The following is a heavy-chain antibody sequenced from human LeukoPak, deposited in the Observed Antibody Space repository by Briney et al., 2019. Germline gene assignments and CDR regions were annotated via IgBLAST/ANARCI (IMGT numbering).Heavy chain of an antibody. Sequence: GGSLRLSCAASGFTFSSYGIHWVRQAPGKGLEWVAVISYEGGTQHYADSVKGRYIISRDNPRNTLYLQMNNLRTEDTAVYYCAKEGTPQVSTWYDLWGQGTQVIVSS. CDR2: ISYEGGTQ. J-gene: IGHJ5*02. CDR1: GFTFSSYG. V-gene: IGHV3-30*18. CDR3: AKEGTPQVSTWYDL. D-gene: IGHD3-10*01.